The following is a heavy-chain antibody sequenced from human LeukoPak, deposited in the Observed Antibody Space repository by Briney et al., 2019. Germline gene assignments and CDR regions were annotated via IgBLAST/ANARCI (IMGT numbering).Heavy chain of an antibody. V-gene: IGHV1-18*01. CDR3: ARDRPRYCSSTSCYPPRFDY. CDR1: GYTFTSYR. D-gene: IGHD2-2*01. Sequence: ASVKVSCKASGYTFTSYRISWVRQAPGQGLEWMGWISAYNGNTNYAQKLQGRVTMTTDTSTSTAYMELRSLRSDDTAVYYCARDRPRYCSSTSCYPPRFDYWGQGTLVTVSS. J-gene: IGHJ4*02. CDR2: ISAYNGNT.